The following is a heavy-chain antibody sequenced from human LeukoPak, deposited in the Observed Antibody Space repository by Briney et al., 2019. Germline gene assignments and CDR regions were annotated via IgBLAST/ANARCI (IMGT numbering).Heavy chain of an antibody. D-gene: IGHD6-19*01. Sequence: GGSLRLSCAASGCTFSSYAMHWVRQAPGKGLEWVAVISYDGSNKYYADSVKGRFTISRDNYKNTLYLQMNSLRAEDTAVYYCARVPHSSGWYLDFDYWGQGTLVTVSS. CDR3: ARVPHSSGWYLDFDY. J-gene: IGHJ4*02. V-gene: IGHV3-30-3*01. CDR2: ISYDGSNK. CDR1: GCTFSSYA.